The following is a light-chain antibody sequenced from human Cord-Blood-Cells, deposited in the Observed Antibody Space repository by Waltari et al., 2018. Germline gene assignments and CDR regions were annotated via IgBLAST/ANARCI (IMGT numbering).Light chain of an antibody. Sequence: EIVLTQSPATLSLSPGERATLSCRASQSVSSYLAWYQQKPGQAPRLLIYDASNRATGIPARFSGSGSRTDFTLTISSLEPEDFAVYYCQQRSNWPPLYSFGQGTKLEI. CDR1: QSVSSY. V-gene: IGKV3-11*01. CDR3: QQRSNWPPLYS. J-gene: IGKJ2*03. CDR2: DAS.